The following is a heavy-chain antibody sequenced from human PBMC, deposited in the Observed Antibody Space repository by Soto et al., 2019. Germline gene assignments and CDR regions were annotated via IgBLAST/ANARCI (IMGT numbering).Heavy chain of an antibody. CDR2: IIPIFGTA. J-gene: IGHJ6*02. V-gene: IGHV1-69*13. CDR3: ARRGRSYYYYYGMDV. Sequence: SVKVSCKASGGTFSSYAISWVRQAPGQGLEWMGGIIPIFGTANYAQKFQGRVTITADESTSTAYMELSSLRSEDTAMYYCARRGRSYYYYYGMDVWGQGTTVTVSS. CDR1: GGTFSSYA.